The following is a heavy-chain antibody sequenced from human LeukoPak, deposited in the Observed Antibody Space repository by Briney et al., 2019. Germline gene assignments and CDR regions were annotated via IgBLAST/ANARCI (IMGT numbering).Heavy chain of an antibody. CDR1: GFIVSSSY. D-gene: IGHD2-15*01. J-gene: IGHJ1*01. CDR3: ARDSAFSSYSH. CDR2: IYSDRRT. V-gene: IGHV3-53*01. Sequence: GGSLRLSCRASGFIVSSSYMSWVRQAPGKGPEWVSIIYSDRRTFYAESVKGRFTISRDDSQNMVFLQMDSLRAEDTARYYCARDSAFSSYSHWGQGALVTVSS.